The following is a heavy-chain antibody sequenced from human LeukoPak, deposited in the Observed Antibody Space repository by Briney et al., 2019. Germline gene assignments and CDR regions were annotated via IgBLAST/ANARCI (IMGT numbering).Heavy chain of an antibody. J-gene: IGHJ4*02. D-gene: IGHD2-15*01. CDR1: GYTLTELF. CDR2: FDPEDGET. V-gene: IGHV1-24*01. CDR3: ATPPQYCSGGSCFAY. Sequence: ASVKVSCKVSGYTLTELFMHWVRQAPGKGLEWMGGFDPEDGETIYAQKFQGRVTMTEDTSTDTAYMELSSLRSEDTAVYYCATPPQYCSGGSCFAYWGQGTLVTVSS.